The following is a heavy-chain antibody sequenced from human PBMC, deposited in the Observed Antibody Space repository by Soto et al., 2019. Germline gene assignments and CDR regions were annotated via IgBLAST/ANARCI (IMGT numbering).Heavy chain of an antibody. J-gene: IGHJ4*02. CDR3: ARADPTAAVGF. CDR2: ISYSGST. CDR1: GDSMSSYY. V-gene: IGHV4-59*01. D-gene: IGHD2-2*01. Sequence: SETLSLTCTVSGDSMSSYYLTWLRQPPGKGLEWIGYISYSGSTYYNPSLKSRVTISADTSKSQFSLKLSSVVAADTAVYYCARADPTAAVGFWGQGTLVTVYS.